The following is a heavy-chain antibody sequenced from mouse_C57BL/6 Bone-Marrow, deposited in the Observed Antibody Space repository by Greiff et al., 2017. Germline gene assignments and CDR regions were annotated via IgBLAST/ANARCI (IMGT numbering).Heavy chain of an antibody. V-gene: IGHV1-53*01. D-gene: IGHD2-4*01. CDR1: GYTFTSYW. Sequence: QVQLQQPGTELVKPGASVKLSCKASGYTFTSYWMHWVKQRPGQGLEWIGNIKPSNGGTNYNAKFKSKATLTVDKSSSTAYMQLSSLTSEDSAVYYCARGLYDYDPTMDYWGQGTSVTVSS. CDR3: ARGLYDYDPTMDY. J-gene: IGHJ4*01. CDR2: IKPSNGGT.